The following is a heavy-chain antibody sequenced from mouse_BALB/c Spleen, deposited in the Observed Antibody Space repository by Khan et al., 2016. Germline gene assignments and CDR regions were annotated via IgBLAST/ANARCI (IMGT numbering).Heavy chain of an antibody. V-gene: IGHV4-1*02. CDR2: INPDSSSI. CDR3: ARRGYSGYWYFDV. J-gene: IGHJ1*01. D-gene: IGHD2-14*01. Sequence: EVKLLESGGGLVQLGGSLKLSCAASGFDFSRYWMSWVRQAPGKGLEWIGEINPDSSSIKSTPSLKDKFIISRDNAKTTLYLQMSKLRSEDTALYYCARRGYSGYWYFDVWGAGTTVTVSS. CDR1: GFDFSRYW.